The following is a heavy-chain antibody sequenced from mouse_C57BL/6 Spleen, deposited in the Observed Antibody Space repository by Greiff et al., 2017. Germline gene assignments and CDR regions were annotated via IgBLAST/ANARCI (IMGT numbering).Heavy chain of an antibody. CDR2: ISSGSSTI. Sequence: DVKLVESGGGLVKPGGSLKLSCAASGFTFSDYGMHWVRQAPEKGLEWVAYISSGSSTIYYADTVKGRFTISRDNAKNTLFLQMTSLRSEDTAMYYCARPYGSSYYFDYWGQGTTLTVSS. V-gene: IGHV5-17*01. CDR1: GFTFSDYG. CDR3: ARPYGSSYYFDY. J-gene: IGHJ2*01. D-gene: IGHD1-1*01.